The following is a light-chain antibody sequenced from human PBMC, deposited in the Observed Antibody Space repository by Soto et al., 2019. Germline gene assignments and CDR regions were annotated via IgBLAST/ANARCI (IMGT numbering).Light chain of an antibody. Sequence: DIQLTQSPSFLSASVGDRVTITCRASQGITNYLAWYQQKPGKAPNLLIYAASTLQGGVPSRFSGSGSGTYFTLTISSLQPEDFATYYCQQLTSIPLTFGGGTKVEIK. J-gene: IGKJ4*01. CDR2: AAS. V-gene: IGKV1-9*01. CDR3: QQLTSIPLT. CDR1: QGITNY.